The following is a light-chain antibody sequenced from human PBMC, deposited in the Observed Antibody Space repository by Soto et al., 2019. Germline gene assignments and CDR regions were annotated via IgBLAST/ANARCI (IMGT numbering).Light chain of an antibody. CDR3: SSYTSSSTPLYV. J-gene: IGLJ1*01. CDR1: SSDVGGYNY. Sequence: GQSITISCTGTSSDVGGYNYVSWYQQHPGKAPKLMIYEVSNRPSGVSNRFSGSKSGNTASLTISGLQAEDEADYYCSSYTSSSTPLYVFGTGTKVTVL. V-gene: IGLV2-14*01. CDR2: EVS.